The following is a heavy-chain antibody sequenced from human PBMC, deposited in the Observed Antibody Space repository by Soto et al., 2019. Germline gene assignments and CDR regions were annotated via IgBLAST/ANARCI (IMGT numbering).Heavy chain of an antibody. V-gene: IGHV3-23*01. CDR3: AKESGGSYSDY. CDR1: GFTFSSYA. CDR2: FDNSDGRT. J-gene: IGHJ4*02. D-gene: IGHD3-10*01. Sequence: PGGSLRLSCEAFGFTFSSYAMNWVRQAPGKGLEWVSTFDNSDGRTYYTDSVKGRFTISRDNSKNTLYLQMNSLRAEDTAVYYCAKESGGSYSDYWGQGTLVTVS.